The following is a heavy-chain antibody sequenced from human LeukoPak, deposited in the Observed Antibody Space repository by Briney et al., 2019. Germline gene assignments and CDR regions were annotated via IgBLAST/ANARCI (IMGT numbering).Heavy chain of an antibody. CDR1: GGSFRSSSYY. CDR2: IYYSGNT. Sequence: SETLSLTCTVSGGSFRSSSYYSGWIRQHPGKGLEWIGSIYYSGNTDYNPSLKSRVTISLDTSKNQFSLKLSSVTAADTAVYYCARAADILTGYFFAFDIWGQGTMVTVSS. V-gene: IGHV4-39*07. CDR3: ARAADILTGYFFAFDI. J-gene: IGHJ3*02. D-gene: IGHD3-9*01.